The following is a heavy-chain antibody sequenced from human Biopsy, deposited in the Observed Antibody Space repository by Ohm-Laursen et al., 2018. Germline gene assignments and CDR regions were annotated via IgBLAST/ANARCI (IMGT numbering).Heavy chain of an antibody. D-gene: IGHD3-22*01. CDR1: GGTISNFY. CDR2: IYSSGFT. J-gene: IGHJ2*01. V-gene: IGHV4-4*07. Sequence: SETLSLTCNVSGGTISNFYWSWIRQPAGKGLEWIGRIYSSGFTVYNPSLKSRVTISVDTSKNHFSLRLRSVTPADTAIYYCARDRGYYSDRTVPGYFDLWGRGTLVTVSS. CDR3: ARDRGYYSDRTVPGYFDL.